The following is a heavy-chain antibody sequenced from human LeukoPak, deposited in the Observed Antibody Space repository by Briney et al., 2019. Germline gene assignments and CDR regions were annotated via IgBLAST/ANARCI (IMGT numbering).Heavy chain of an antibody. V-gene: IGHV3-23*01. CDR2: ISGSGSST. CDR1: GFTFSSYA. CDR3: AKAPYDYVWGTYRPFDY. Sequence: GGSLRLSCAASGFTFSSYAMTWVRQAPGKGLEWVSAISGSGSSTYYADSVKGRLTISRDNSKNTLYLQMNSLRAEDTAVYYCAKAPYDYVWGTYRPFDYWGQGALVTVSS. J-gene: IGHJ4*02. D-gene: IGHD3-16*02.